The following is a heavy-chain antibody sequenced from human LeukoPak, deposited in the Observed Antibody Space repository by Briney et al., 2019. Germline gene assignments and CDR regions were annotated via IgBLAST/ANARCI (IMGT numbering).Heavy chain of an antibody. CDR1: GFTFSSYW. J-gene: IGHJ5*02. V-gene: IGHV3-74*01. CDR3: ARSDWFDP. CDR2: INSDGSST. Sequence: PGESLRLSCAASGFTFSSYWMHWVRQAPGKGLVWVSHINSDGSSTAYADSVKGRFTISRDNAKNTLYLQMNSLRGEDTAVYYCARSDWFDPWGQGTLVTVSS.